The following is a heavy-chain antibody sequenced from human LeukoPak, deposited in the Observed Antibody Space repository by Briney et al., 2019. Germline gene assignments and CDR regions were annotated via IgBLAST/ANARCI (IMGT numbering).Heavy chain of an antibody. V-gene: IGHV3-49*04. CDR2: IRSKAYGGTT. CDR3: TGTYYDFWSGINWFDP. J-gene: IGHJ5*02. CDR1: GFTFSSYG. D-gene: IGHD3-3*01. Sequence: GGSLRLSCAASGFTFSSYGMHWVRQAPGKGLEWVGFIRSKAYGGTTEYAASVKGRFTISRDDSKSIAYLQMNSLKTEDTAVYYCTGTYYDFWSGINWFDPWGQGTLVTVSS.